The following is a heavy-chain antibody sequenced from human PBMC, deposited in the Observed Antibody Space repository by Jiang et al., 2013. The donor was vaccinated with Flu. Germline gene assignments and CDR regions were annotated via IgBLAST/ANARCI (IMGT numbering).Heavy chain of an antibody. CDR3: ARGHYYYDSSGYYTGTFDY. J-gene: IGHJ4*02. D-gene: IGHD3-22*01. Sequence: GPGLVKPSETLSLTCTVSGGSISSYYWSWIRQPPGKGLEWIGYIYYSGSTNYNPSLKSRVTISVDTSKNQFSLKLSSVTAADTAVYYCARGHYYYDSSGYYTGTFDYWGQGTLVTVSS. CDR2: IYYSGST. CDR1: GGSISSYY. V-gene: IGHV4-59*01.